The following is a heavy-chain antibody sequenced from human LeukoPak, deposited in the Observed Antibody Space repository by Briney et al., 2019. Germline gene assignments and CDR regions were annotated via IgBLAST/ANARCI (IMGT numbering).Heavy chain of an antibody. Sequence: GSLSLSCAASGFPFSSYSMNWVRQAPGKGLEWVSYISSSSSTIYYADSVKGRFTISRDNAKNSLYLQMNSLRAEDTAVYYCARGRIVGATDFDYWGQGTLVTVSS. CDR3: ARGRIVGATDFDY. D-gene: IGHD1-26*01. V-gene: IGHV3-48*01. CDR1: GFPFSSYS. J-gene: IGHJ4*02. CDR2: ISSSSSTI.